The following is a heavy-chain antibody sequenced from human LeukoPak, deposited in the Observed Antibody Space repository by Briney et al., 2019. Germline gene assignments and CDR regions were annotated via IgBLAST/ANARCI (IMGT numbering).Heavy chain of an antibody. D-gene: IGHD3-3*01. J-gene: IGHJ4*02. CDR3: AKDYRPHDFWSGLVDY. Sequence: GGSLRLSCAASGFTFSNYGMHWVRQAPGKGLEWVTLISYDGSNKYYADSVKGRFTISRDNSKNTPYLQMNSLRAEDTAVYYCAKDYRPHDFWSGLVDYWGQGTLVTVSS. CDR1: GFTFSNYG. CDR2: ISYDGSNK. V-gene: IGHV3-30*18.